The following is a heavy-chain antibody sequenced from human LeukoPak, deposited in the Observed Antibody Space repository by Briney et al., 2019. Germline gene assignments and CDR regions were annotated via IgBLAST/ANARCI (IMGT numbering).Heavy chain of an antibody. Sequence: PGGSLRLSCTASGFTVSNNYMSWVRQAPGKGLEWVSISYSDTNTNYADSVMGRFTISRDTSQNTLSLQMNSLRAEDTAVYYCVRKNRDFNAAFDIWGQGTVVTVSA. D-gene: IGHD1-14*01. CDR1: GFTVSNNY. J-gene: IGHJ3*02. CDR2: SYSDTNT. CDR3: VRKNRDFNAAFDI. V-gene: IGHV3-53*01.